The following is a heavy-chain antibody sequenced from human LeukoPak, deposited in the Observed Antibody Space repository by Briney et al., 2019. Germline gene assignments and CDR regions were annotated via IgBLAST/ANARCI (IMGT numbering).Heavy chain of an antibody. CDR2: ISYDGRNK. CDR1: GFTFSSYA. J-gene: IGHJ6*03. V-gene: IGHV3-30*04. D-gene: IGHD2-2*01. Sequence: HPGRSLRLSCAASGFTFSSYALHWVRQAPGKGLEWVAVISYDGRNKYYTDSVKGRFTISRDNAKNSLYLQMNSLRAEDTAVYYCARVGSSTSWNSYYYYYMDVWGKGTTVTVSS. CDR3: ARVGSSTSWNSYYYYYMDV.